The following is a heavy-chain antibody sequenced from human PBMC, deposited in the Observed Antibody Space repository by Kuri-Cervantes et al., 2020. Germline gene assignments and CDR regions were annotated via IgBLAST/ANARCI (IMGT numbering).Heavy chain of an antibody. V-gene: IGHV1-69*13. Sequence: SVKVSCKASGGTFSSYAISWVRQAPGQGLEWMGGIIPIFGTANYAQKFQGRVTITADESTSTAYMELSSLRSEDTAVYYCARDVTSFGVVTRYFDFWGQGTLVTVSS. CDR1: GGTFSSYA. D-gene: IGHD3-3*01. CDR3: ARDVTSFGVVTRYFDF. CDR2: IIPIFGTA. J-gene: IGHJ4*02.